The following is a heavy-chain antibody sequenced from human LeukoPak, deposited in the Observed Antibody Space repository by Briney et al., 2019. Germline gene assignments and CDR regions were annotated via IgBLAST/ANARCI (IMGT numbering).Heavy chain of an antibody. D-gene: IGHD1-26*01. CDR3: AKTGARSVDAFDI. CDR1: GFTFSSYS. CDR2: ISSSSSYI. Sequence: GGSLRLSCAASGFTFSSYSMNWVRQAPGKGLEWVSSISSSSSYIYYADSVKSRFTISRDNAKNSLYLQMNSLRAEDTAVYYCAKTGARSVDAFDIWGQGTMVTVSS. V-gene: IGHV3-21*01. J-gene: IGHJ3*02.